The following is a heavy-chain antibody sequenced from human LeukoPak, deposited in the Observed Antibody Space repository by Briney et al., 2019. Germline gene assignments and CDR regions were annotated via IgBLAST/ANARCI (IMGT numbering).Heavy chain of an antibody. V-gene: IGHV3-30*02. CDR1: GFTFSSYA. J-gene: IGHJ3*02. D-gene: IGHD4-11*01. CDR2: IRYDGSNK. Sequence: GGSLRLSCAASGFTFSSYAMSWVRQAPGKGLEWVAFIRYDGSNKYYADSVKGRFTISRDNSKNTLYLQMNSLRAEDTAVYYCAKGRRDYMGPGAFDIWGQGTMVTVSS. CDR3: AKGRRDYMGPGAFDI.